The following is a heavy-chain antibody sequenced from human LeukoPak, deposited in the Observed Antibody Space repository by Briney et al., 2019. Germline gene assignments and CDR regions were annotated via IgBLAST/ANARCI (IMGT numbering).Heavy chain of an antibody. D-gene: IGHD6-13*01. CDR2: ISVSGDT. CDR1: EFTFSSYA. Sequence: GGSLRLSCAASEFTFSSYAMSWVRQGPGKRLEWVSGISVSGDTYYSDSVKGRFTISRDNSKNTLYLQMNSLRAEDTAVYYCAKYSSSWNFDYWGQGTLVTVSS. CDR3: AKYSSSWNFDY. V-gene: IGHV3-23*01. J-gene: IGHJ4*02.